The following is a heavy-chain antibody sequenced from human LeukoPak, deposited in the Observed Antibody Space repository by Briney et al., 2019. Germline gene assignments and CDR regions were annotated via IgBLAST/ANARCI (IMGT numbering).Heavy chain of an antibody. CDR2: INTISSYI. Sequence: PGGSLRLSCAASGFTFSSYNMMWVRQAPGKGLEWVSSINTISSYIYYADSVKGRFTISRDNAKNSLFLQMNNLRAEDTAVYYCARPFWSGYSIYYYYYMDVWGKGTTVTVSS. V-gene: IGHV3-21*01. CDR3: ARPFWSGYSIYYYYYMDV. CDR1: GFTFSSYN. D-gene: IGHD3-3*01. J-gene: IGHJ6*03.